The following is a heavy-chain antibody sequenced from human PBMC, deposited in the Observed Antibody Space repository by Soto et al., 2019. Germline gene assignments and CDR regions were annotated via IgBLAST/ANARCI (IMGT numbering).Heavy chain of an antibody. CDR1: GGNISSVGYY. V-gene: IGHV4-31*03. D-gene: IGHD3-16*02. J-gene: IGHJ3*02. CDR2: IYYSGST. CDR3: ARASLRLGELSPSGEAFDI. Sequence: SEPLRLTCTVSGGNISSVGYYWICISQQPGKGLERIGYIYYSGSTYYNPSLKSRVTISVDTSKNQFSLKLSSVTAADTAVYYCARASLRLGELSPSGEAFDIWRQGTMVTVSS.